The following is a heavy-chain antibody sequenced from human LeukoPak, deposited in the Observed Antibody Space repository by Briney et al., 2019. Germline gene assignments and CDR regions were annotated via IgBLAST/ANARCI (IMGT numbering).Heavy chain of an antibody. D-gene: IGHD3-10*01. CDR2: IISDGSIT. J-gene: IGHJ5*02. Sequence: GGSLRLSCAASGFTFSSYWMHWVRQAPGKGLVWVSRIISDGSITTYADSVKGRFTISRDNAKNTLYLQMNSLRAEDTAVYYCAKDVGSPYYYGSGNWFDPWGQGTLVTVSS. CDR3: AKDVGSPYYYGSGNWFDP. V-gene: IGHV3-74*01. CDR1: GFTFSSYW.